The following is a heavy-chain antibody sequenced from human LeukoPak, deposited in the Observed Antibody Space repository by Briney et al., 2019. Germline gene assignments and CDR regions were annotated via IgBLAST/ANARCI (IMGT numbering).Heavy chain of an antibody. CDR1: GGSISSSSYY. J-gene: IGHJ4*02. V-gene: IGHV4-39*07. Sequence: PSETLSLTCTVFGGSISSSSYYWGWIRQPPGKGLEWIGSIYYSGSTYYNPSLKSRVTISVDTSKNQFSLKLSSVTAADTAVYYCARSRTYYYDSSGYYYVGYDDYWGQGTLVTVSS. CDR2: IYYSGST. D-gene: IGHD3-22*01. CDR3: ARSRTYYYDSSGYYYVGYDDY.